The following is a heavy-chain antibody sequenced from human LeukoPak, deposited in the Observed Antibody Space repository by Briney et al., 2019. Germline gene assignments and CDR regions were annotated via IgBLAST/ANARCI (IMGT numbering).Heavy chain of an antibody. CDR2: INPNSGGT. CDR1: GYTFTGYF. J-gene: IGHJ5*02. Sequence: ASVKVSCKASGYTFTGYFMHWVRQAPGQGLEWMGWINPNSGGTNYAQKFQGRVTMTGDTSISTAYMDLSSLRSDDTAVYYCARDWITMVRGVISWFDPWGQGTLVTVSS. V-gene: IGHV1-2*02. D-gene: IGHD3-10*01. CDR3: ARDWITMVRGVISWFDP.